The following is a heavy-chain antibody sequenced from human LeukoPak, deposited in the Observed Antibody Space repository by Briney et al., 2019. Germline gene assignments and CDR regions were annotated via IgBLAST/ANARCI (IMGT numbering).Heavy chain of an antibody. D-gene: IGHD3-3*01. CDR2: IWSDASGN. CDR1: GFTFSSHA. CDR3: ARVFPGSGSTGSFDY. J-gene: IGHJ4*02. Sequence: GRSLRLSCAASGFTFSSHAMHWVRQAPGKGLEWVAAIWSDASGNKYADSVKGRFTISRDNAKNILYLQVDSLRAEDTAVYFCARVFPGSGSTGSFDYWGQGTLVTVSS. V-gene: IGHV3-33*01.